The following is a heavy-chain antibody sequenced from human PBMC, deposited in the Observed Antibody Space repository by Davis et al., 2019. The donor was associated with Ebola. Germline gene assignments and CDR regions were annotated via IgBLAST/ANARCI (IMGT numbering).Heavy chain of an antibody. CDR2: INPSGGST. Sequence: AASVKVSCKASGYTFTSYYMHWVRQAPGQGLEWMGIINPSGGSTSYAQKFQGRVTMTRDTSTSTAYMELSSLRSEDTAVYYCARGSLRGTAMVNNYYYGMDVWGQGTTVTVSS. J-gene: IGHJ6*02. D-gene: IGHD5-18*01. V-gene: IGHV1-46*01. CDR1: GYTFTSYY. CDR3: ARGSLRGTAMVNNYYYGMDV.